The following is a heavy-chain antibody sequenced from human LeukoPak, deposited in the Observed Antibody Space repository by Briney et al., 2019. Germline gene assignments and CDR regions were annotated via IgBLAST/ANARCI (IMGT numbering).Heavy chain of an antibody. Sequence: GGSLRLSCAASGFTFSIHGMNWDRHLQGKGIGWVSYITSSSSTIYYGDSAKGRFTISTDNAEKPLCMQMNCLRTADTAVYYCARRFDFWGQGTLVTVSS. J-gene: IGHJ4*02. CDR2: ITSSSSTI. V-gene: IGHV3-48*01. CDR1: GFTFSIHG. CDR3: ARRFDF.